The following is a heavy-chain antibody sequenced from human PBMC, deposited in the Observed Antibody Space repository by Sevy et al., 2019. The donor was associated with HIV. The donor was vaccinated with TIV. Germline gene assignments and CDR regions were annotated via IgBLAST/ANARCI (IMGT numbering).Heavy chain of an antibody. V-gene: IGHV3-23*01. CDR2: ISGSGGTT. CDR3: AKGDTSTRYYYYGMDV. J-gene: IGHJ6*02. Sequence: GGSLRLSCAASGFTCSNFGMSWVRQAPGKGLEWVSTISGSGGTTYYADSVKGRFTISRDNSKKTLYLQMNSLRAEDTALYYCAKGDTSTRYYYYGMDVWGQGTAVTVSS. D-gene: IGHD2-2*01. CDR1: GFTCSNFG.